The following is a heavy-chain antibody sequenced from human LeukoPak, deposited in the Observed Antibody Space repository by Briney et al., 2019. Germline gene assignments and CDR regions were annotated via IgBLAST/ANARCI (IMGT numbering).Heavy chain of an antibody. V-gene: IGHV3-21*01. CDR3: ARLETHDFWSSYYPIPY. Sequence: PGGSLRLSCAASGFTFSSYSMNWVRQAPGKGLEWVSSISSSSSYIYYADSVKGRFTISRDNAKNSLYLQMNSLRAEDTAVYYCARLETHDFWSSYYPIPYWGQGTLVTVSS. CDR2: ISSSSSYI. CDR1: GFTFSSYS. D-gene: IGHD3-3*01. J-gene: IGHJ4*02.